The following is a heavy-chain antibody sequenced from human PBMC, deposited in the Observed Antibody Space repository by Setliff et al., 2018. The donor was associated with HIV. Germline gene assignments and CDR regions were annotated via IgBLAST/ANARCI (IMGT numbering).Heavy chain of an antibody. J-gene: IGHJ3*01. V-gene: IGHV4-61*02. CDR2: IHSSGST. CDR3: ARMDYWSVRGIIARVDAFDL. D-gene: IGHD3-10*01. CDR1: GDSIVTATHH. Sequence: LSLTCSVSGDSIVTATHHWSWVRQAPGKGLEWIGRIHSSGSTNYDPSLRGRVTISLDTSKNQFSLNLTSVTATDTAIYYCARMDYWSVRGIIARVDAFDLWGQGTMVTVSS.